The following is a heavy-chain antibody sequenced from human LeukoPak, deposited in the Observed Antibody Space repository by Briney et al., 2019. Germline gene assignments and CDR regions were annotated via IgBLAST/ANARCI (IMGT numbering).Heavy chain of an antibody. J-gene: IGHJ4*02. V-gene: IGHV4-59*01. D-gene: IGHD1-1*01. CDR3: ARVQKSPRHHFDY. CDR1: GGSISSYY. Sequence: SETLSLTCTVSGGSISSYYWSWIRQPPGKGLEWIGYIYYSGSTNYNPSLKSRVTISVDTSKNQFSLKLSSVTAADTAVYYCARVQKSPRHHFDYWGQGTLVTVSS. CDR2: IYYSGST.